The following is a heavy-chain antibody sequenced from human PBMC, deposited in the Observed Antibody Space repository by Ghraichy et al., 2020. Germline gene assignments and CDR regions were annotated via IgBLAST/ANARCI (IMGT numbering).Heavy chain of an antibody. Sequence: GGSLRLSCAASGFTFSNAWMTWVRQAPGRGLEWLGRIKRKSEGGTADYAAPVKGRFTISRDDSKNTLFLEMNSLKTEDTAVYYCTTDVRGWYFENRGQGTLVTVSS. J-gene: IGHJ4*02. V-gene: IGHV3-15*01. CDR1: GFTFSNAW. CDR3: TTDVRGWYFEN. D-gene: IGHD6-19*01. CDR2: IKRKSEGGTA.